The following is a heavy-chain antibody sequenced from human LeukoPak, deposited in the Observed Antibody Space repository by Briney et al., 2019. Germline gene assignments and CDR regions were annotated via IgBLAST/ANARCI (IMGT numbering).Heavy chain of an antibody. CDR1: GFTFSTYA. V-gene: IGHV3-23*01. J-gene: IGHJ6*02. CDR2: ISGGGGST. D-gene: IGHD2-21*02. Sequence: PGGSLRLSCAASGFTFSTYAMSWVRQAPGKGLEWVSVISGGGGSTYCEDSVKGRFTISRDNSKNTLYLQMNSLRAEDTAVYYCVHCGGDCYPCCGMDVWGQGITVTVSS. CDR3: VHCGGDCYPCCGMDV.